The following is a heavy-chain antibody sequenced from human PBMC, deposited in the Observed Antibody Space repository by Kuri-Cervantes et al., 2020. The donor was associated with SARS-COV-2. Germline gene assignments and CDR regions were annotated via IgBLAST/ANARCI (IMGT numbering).Heavy chain of an antibody. V-gene: IGHV1-18*04. Sequence: ASVKVSCKASGYTFTSYGISRVRQAPGQGLEWMGWISAYNGNTNYAQKLQGRVTMTTDTSTSTAYMELRSLRSDDTAVYYCARVLRFLEWLPQPQYYFDYWGQGTLVTVSS. CDR2: ISAYNGNT. J-gene: IGHJ4*02. CDR3: ARVLRFLEWLPQPQYYFDY. CDR1: GYTFTSYG. D-gene: IGHD3-3*01.